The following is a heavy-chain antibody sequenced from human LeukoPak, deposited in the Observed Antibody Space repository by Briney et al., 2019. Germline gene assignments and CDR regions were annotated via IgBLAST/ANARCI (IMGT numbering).Heavy chain of an antibody. CDR3: ARWLYSSGWSLDP. CDR2: IKEGGSEK. CDR1: GFTFSSYW. D-gene: IGHD6-19*01. Sequence: GGSLRLSCAASGFTFSSYWMNWARQAPGKGLEWVAKIKEGGSEKHYADSVMGRFTISRDNAEDSLFLQMDSLRVEDTAVYYCARWLYSSGWSLDPWGQGTLVTVSS. J-gene: IGHJ4*02. V-gene: IGHV3-7*03.